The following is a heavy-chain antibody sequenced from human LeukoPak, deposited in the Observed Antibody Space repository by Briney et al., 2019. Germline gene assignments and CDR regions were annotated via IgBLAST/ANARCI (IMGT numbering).Heavy chain of an antibody. J-gene: IGHJ4*02. D-gene: IGHD2-2*01. CDR3: ARDHLGYCSSTSCSDKATIPGY. CDR2: INAGNGNT. CDR1: GYTFTSYA. Sequence: GASVKVSCKASGYTFTSYAMHWVRQAPGQRLEWMGWINAGNGNTKYSQKFQGRVTITRDASASTAYMELSSLRSEDTAVYYCARDHLGYCSSTSCSDKATIPGYWGQGTLVTVSS. V-gene: IGHV1-3*01.